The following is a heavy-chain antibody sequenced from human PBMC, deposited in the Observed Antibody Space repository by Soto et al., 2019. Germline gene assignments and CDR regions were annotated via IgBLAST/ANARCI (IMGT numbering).Heavy chain of an antibody. CDR1: GFSLTTSGVG. D-gene: IGHD3-3*01. J-gene: IGHJ4*02. Sequence: QITLNESGPTVVRPTETLTLTCRFSGFSLTTSGVGVGWIRQSPGKAPEWLALIYWDDDKRYSASLKSRLTTPKDTSKNRLVLTVPALDPRETATYTCATGVLVPVFGLVTTTAIFFDFWGQGTPVAVSS. CDR3: ATGVLVPVFGLVTTTAIFFDF. CDR2: IYWDDDK. V-gene: IGHV2-5*02.